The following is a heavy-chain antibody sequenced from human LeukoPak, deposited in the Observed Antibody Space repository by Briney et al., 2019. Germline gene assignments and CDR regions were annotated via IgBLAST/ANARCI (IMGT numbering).Heavy chain of an antibody. CDR3: ARDDRGYCSDGTCYSLWDH. Sequence: GGSLRLSCAASGFTLSQYGMHWVRQATGKGLEWVAFIRHDGGKTNYADSVKGRFTISRDNSKNTLYLQMSSLRVEDTAVHYCARDDRGYCSDGTCYSLWDHWGQGTLVTVSS. V-gene: IGHV3-30*02. CDR2: IRHDGGKT. J-gene: IGHJ4*02. D-gene: IGHD2-15*01. CDR1: GFTLSQYG.